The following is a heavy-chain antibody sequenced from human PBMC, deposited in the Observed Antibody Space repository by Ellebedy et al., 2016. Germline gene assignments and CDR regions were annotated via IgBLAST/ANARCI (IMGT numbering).Heavy chain of an antibody. CDR3: ARALRPRRVTMYYYYGMDL. V-gene: IGHV4-34*01. D-gene: IGHD3-10*02. Sequence: SETLSLTCGVYGGSFIGYYWSWIRQPPGKGLEWVADINHNGRSNYNTSLKSRVTISVETSKNHVSLNLSSVTAADSAVYYCARALRPRRVTMYYYYGMDLWGQGTTVTVSS. J-gene: IGHJ6*02. CDR2: INHNGRS. CDR1: GGSFIGYY.